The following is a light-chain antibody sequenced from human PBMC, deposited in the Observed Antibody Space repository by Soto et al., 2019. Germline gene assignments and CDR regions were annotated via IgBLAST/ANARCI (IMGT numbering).Light chain of an antibody. V-gene: IGLV2-14*01. CDR1: SSDIGDYNY. Sequence: QSVLTQPASVSGSPGQSITISCTGTSSDIGDYNYVSWYQQHPGKAPKLMIYEVSNRPSGTSNRFSGSKSGNTASLTISGLQADDEADYYCSSYTSTSSYVFGTGTKLTVL. J-gene: IGLJ1*01. CDR2: EVS. CDR3: SSYTSTSSYV.